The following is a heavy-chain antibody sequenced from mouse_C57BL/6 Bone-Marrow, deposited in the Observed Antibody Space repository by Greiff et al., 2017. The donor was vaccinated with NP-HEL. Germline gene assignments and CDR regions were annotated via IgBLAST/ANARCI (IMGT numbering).Heavy chain of an antibody. Sequence: VQRVESGPELVKPGASVKISCKASGYAFSSSWMNWVKQRPGKGLEWIGRIYPGDGDTNYNGKFKGKATLTADKSSSTAYMQLSSLTSEDSAVYFCARVDQAWFAYWGQGTLVTVSA. D-gene: IGHD3-2*02. CDR1: GYAFSSSW. CDR3: ARVDQAWFAY. V-gene: IGHV1-82*01. CDR2: IYPGDGDT. J-gene: IGHJ3*01.